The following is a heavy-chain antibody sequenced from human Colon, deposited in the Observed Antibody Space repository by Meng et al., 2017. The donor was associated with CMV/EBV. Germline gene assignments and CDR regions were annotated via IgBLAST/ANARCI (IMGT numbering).Heavy chain of an antibody. V-gene: IGHV4-30-4*08. J-gene: IGHJ5*02. D-gene: IGHD3-16*01. Sequence: SGSTISSGDSSWRWIRQPTGKGLEWIGYIYRSRNTYYNLSLKSRLTISVDTSKNQFSLKLNSVTAADTAIYYCVRDARGGGWFDPWGQGTLVTVSS. CDR1: GSTISSGDSS. CDR3: VRDARGGGWFDP. CDR2: IYRSRNT.